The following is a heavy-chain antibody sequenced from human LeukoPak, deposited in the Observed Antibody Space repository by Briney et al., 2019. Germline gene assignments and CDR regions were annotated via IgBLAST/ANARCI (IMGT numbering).Heavy chain of an antibody. CDR1: GFTFSSSG. V-gene: IGHV3-30*02. J-gene: IGHJ4*02. Sequence: GGSLRLSCAASGFTFSSSGMHWVRQAPGKGLAWVAFIGHEGSNKYYGDSVKGRFTISRDTSKNTLYLQMNSLRAEDTAVYYCARIGSGWFDYWGQGTLVTVSS. D-gene: IGHD6-19*01. CDR3: ARIGSGWFDY. CDR2: IGHEGSNK.